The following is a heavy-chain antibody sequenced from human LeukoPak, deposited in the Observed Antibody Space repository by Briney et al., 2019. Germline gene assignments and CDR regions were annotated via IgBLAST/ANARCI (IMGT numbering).Heavy chain of an antibody. CDR3: ANLPRKAIVVVPAALFDY. D-gene: IGHD2-2*01. CDR1: GFTFSSYS. CDR2: ISSSSSYI. V-gene: IGHV3-21*01. J-gene: IGHJ4*02. Sequence: PGGSLRLSCAASGFTFSSYSMNWVRQAPGKGLEWVSSISSSSSYIYYADSVKGRFTISRDNAKNSLYLQMNSLRAEDTAVYYCANLPRKAIVVVPAALFDYWGQGTLVTVSS.